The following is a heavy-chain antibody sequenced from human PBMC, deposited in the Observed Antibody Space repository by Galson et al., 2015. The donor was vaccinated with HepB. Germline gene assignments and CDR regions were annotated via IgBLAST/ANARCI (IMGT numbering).Heavy chain of an antibody. D-gene: IGHD5-18*01. J-gene: IGHJ4*02. V-gene: IGHV3-23*01. CDR2: ISGSGGST. Sequence: SLRLSCAASGFTFSSYAMSWVRQAAGKGLEWVSAISGSGGSTYYADSVKGRFTISRDNSKNTLYLQMNSLRAEDTAVYYCAKSDGIQLWGGKDYWGQGTLVTVSS. CDR1: GFTFSSYA. CDR3: AKSDGIQLWGGKDY.